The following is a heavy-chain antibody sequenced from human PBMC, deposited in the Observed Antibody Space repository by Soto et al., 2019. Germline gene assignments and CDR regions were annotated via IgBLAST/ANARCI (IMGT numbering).Heavy chain of an antibody. CDR2: IYNSGST. D-gene: IGHD3-10*01. CDR3: ARDYGSGNLFLDY. CDR1: GGSISGYY. V-gene: IGHV4-4*08. J-gene: IGHJ4*03. Sequence: ASETLSLTCTVSGGSISGYYWSWIRQPPGKGLEWIGYIYNSGSTNYNPSLKSRVTISVDTSKNQFSLKLSSVTAADTAVYYCARDYGSGNLFLDYWGQGTTVTVSS.